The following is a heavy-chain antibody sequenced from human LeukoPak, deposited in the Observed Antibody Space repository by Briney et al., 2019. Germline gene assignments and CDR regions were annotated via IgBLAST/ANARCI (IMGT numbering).Heavy chain of an antibody. Sequence: GGSLRLSCAASGFTFSNYAMHWVRQAPGKGLEYVSAISTNGHSTYYANSVKSRFTISRDNSKDTLYLQMGSLRAEDTAVYYCARGLGKNWGQGTLVTVSS. J-gene: IGHJ4*02. CDR1: GFTFSNYA. V-gene: IGHV3-64*01. D-gene: IGHD1-26*01. CDR3: ARGLGKN. CDR2: ISTNGHST.